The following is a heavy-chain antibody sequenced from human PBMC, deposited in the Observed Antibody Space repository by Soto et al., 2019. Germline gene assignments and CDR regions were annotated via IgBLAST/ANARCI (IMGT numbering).Heavy chain of an antibody. J-gene: IGHJ5*02. CDR1: GGSISSYY. V-gene: IGHV4-59*08. CDR2: IYYSGST. D-gene: IGHD2-2*01. CDR3: ARGPQLLHFGNWFDP. Sequence: SETLSLTCTVSGGSISSYYWSWIRQPPGKGLEWIGYIYYSGSTNYNPSLKSRVTISVDTSKNQFSLKLSSVTAADTAVYYCARGPQLLHFGNWFDPWGQGTLVTVSS.